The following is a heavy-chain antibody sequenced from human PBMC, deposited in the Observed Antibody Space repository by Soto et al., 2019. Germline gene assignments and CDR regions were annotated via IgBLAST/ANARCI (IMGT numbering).Heavy chain of an antibody. CDR2: IYYSENT. CDR3: ATHPPYGPLDH. J-gene: IGHJ4*02. V-gene: IGHV4-39*01. D-gene: IGHD4-17*01. Sequence: SDTLSLTCTVSGGSISKSSNHWGWIRQPPGKGLEWIGNIYYSENTYYNPSLKSRVTISVDTSKNQFSLRLTSVTAADTAVYYCATHPPYGPLDHWGQGTLVTVSS. CDR1: GGSISKSSNH.